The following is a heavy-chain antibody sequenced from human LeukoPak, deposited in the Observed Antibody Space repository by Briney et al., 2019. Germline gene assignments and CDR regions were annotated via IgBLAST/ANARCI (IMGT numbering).Heavy chain of an antibody. V-gene: IGHV3-48*02. D-gene: IGHD1/OR15-1a*01. Sequence: AGGSLRLSCATSGVTFTDYPMNWVRQAPGKGLEWVSNIRTTAEGANFAYYADSVKGRVTISRDDAKNTLYLHMNSLRDDDTAVYYCATDQQYAFDYWGQGILVTVSS. CDR2: IRTTAEGANFA. CDR3: ATDQQYAFDY. CDR1: GVTFTDYP. J-gene: IGHJ4*02.